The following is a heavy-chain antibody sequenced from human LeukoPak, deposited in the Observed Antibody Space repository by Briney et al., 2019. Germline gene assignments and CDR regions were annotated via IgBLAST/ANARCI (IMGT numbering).Heavy chain of an antibody. CDR3: ARANCSGASCFFQIPYYGMDV. J-gene: IGHJ6*04. Sequence: KVSCKASGYTFTSYDINWVRQAIGQGLEWMGGIIPIFGTANYAQKFQGRVTITADESTSTAYMELSSLRSEDTAVYYCARANCSGASCFFQIPYYGMDVWGKGTTVTASS. CDR2: IIPIFGTA. D-gene: IGHD2-15*01. V-gene: IGHV1-69*01. CDR1: GYTFTSYD.